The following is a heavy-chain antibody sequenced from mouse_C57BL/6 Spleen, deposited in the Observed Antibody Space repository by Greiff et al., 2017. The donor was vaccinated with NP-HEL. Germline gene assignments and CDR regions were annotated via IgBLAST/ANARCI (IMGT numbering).Heavy chain of an antibody. V-gene: IGHV1-64*01. D-gene: IGHD2-5*01. CDR3: ARYSKIPYYYAMDY. CDR2: IHPNSGST. J-gene: IGHJ4*01. CDR1: GYTFTSYW. Sequence: QVHVKQSGAELVKPGASVKLSCKASGYTFTSYWMHWVKQRPGQGLEWIGMIHPNSGSTNYNEKFKSKATLTVDKSSSTAYMQLSSLTSEDSAVYYCARYSKIPYYYAMDYWGQGTSVTVSS.